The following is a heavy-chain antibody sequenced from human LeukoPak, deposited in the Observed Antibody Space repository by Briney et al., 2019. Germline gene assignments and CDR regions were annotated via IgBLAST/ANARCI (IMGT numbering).Heavy chain of an antibody. J-gene: IGHJ6*03. D-gene: IGHD2-21*01. Sequence: GGSLRLSCAASGFTFSSYAMHWVRQAPGKGLEWVANIYQDGSEKYYVDSVEGRFTISRDNGKNSLYLQINSLRAEDTAVYYCASVVPYYYYMDVWGKGTTVTISS. V-gene: IGHV3-7*01. CDR1: GFTFSSYA. CDR3: ASVVPYYYYMDV. CDR2: IYQDGSEK.